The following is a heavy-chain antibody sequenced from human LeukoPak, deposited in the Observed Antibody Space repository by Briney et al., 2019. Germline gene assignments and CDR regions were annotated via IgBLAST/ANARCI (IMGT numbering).Heavy chain of an antibody. D-gene: IGHD6-13*01. CDR2: INPNSGGT. CDR3: ARSADSSSWYALDY. Sequence: ASVKVSCKASGYTFTSYGISWVRQAPGQGLEWMGWINPNSGGTNYAQKFQGRVTMTRDTSISTAYMELSRLRSDDTAVYYCARSADSSSWYALDYWGQGTLVTVSS. CDR1: GYTFTSYG. J-gene: IGHJ4*02. V-gene: IGHV1-2*02.